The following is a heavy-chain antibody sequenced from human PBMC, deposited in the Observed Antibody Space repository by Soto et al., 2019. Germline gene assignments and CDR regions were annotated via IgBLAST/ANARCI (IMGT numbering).Heavy chain of an antibody. V-gene: IGHV4-59*08. J-gene: IGHJ4*02. CDR2: IYYSGST. CDR3: ARVELERRGADY. Sequence: SETLSLTCSVSGASIRSYYWHWIRQPPGKVLEWIGYIYYSGSTYYNPSLKSRVTISVDTSKNQFSLKLSSVTAADTAVYYCARVELERRGADYWGQGTLVTVSS. D-gene: IGHD1-1*01. CDR1: GASIRSYY.